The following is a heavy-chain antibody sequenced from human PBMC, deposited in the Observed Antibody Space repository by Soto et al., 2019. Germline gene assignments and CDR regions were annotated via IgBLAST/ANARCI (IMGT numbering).Heavy chain of an antibody. CDR3: ARVGYSSSKNWFDP. J-gene: IGHJ5*02. CDR1: GGSISSYY. D-gene: IGHD6-6*01. Sequence: QVQLQESGPGLVKPSETLSLTCTVSGGSISSYYWSWIRQPPGKGLEWIGYIYYSGSTNYNPSLKSRVTISVDTSKNQFSLKLSSVTAADTAVYYCARVGYSSSKNWFDPWGQGTLVTVSS. V-gene: IGHV4-59*01. CDR2: IYYSGST.